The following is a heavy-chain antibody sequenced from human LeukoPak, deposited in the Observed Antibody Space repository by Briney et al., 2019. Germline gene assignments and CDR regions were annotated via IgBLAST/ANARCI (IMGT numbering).Heavy chain of an antibody. J-gene: IGHJ3*02. V-gene: IGHV3-53*01. D-gene: IGHD3-22*01. Sequence: ETLSLTCAVYGGSFSSYWMHWVRQAPGKGLEWVSVIYSGGSTYYADSVKGRFTISRDNSKNTLYLQMNSLRAEDTAVYYCARGPLTMIGLDAFDIWGQGTMVTVSS. CDR1: GGSFSSYW. CDR3: ARGPLTMIGLDAFDI. CDR2: IYSGGST.